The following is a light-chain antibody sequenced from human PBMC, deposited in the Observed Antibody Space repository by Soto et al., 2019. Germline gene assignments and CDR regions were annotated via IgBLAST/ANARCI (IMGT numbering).Light chain of an antibody. CDR2: YDN. Sequence: QSVLTPPPSASGTPGQSVTISWSGSNANSGSNTVNWYQQLPGTAPKLLIYYDNLRPSGVPDRISGSKSGTSASLAISGLQSDDEADYYCAAWDDSLNGRVFGTGTKVTVL. V-gene: IGLV1-44*01. CDR3: AAWDDSLNGRV. CDR1: NANSGSNT. J-gene: IGLJ1*01.